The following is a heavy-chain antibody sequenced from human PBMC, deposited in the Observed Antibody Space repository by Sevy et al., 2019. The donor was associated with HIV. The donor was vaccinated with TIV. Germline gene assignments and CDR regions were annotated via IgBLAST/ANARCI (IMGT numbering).Heavy chain of an antibody. CDR3: ARDFRMSGGVIVGDY. CDR2: ISGTGGST. J-gene: IGHJ4*02. V-gene: IGHV3-23*01. D-gene: IGHD3-16*02. CDR1: GFTFSSYG. Sequence: GGSLRLSCAASGFTFSSYGMNWVRQAPGKGLEWVSGISGTGGSTNYADSVKGRYTISRDNSKNTFYLQMSSLRAEDTAVYFCARDFRMSGGVIVGDYWGQGTLVTVSS.